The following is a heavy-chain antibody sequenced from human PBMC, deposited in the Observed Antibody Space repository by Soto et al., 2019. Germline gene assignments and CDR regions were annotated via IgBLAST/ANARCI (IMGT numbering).Heavy chain of an antibody. J-gene: IGHJ4*02. CDR3: AREGGDIVQVTYY. V-gene: IGHV4-30-4*01. CDR1: GASINRGDYY. CDR2: IYYSGDT. Sequence: QVRLQESGPRVVRPSQTLSLTCSVSGASINRGDYYWSWIRQSPGRGLEWIGSIYYSGDTNYNPCLWSRVTMSVDTSNNQFFLDLPSVAAADAAVYFCAREGGDIVQVTYYWGQGILITVSS. D-gene: IGHD2-15*01.